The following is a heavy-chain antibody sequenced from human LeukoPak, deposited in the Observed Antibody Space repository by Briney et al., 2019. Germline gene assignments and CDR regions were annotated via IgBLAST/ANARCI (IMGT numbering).Heavy chain of an antibody. J-gene: IGHJ4*02. D-gene: IGHD3-22*01. V-gene: IGHV3-21*01. CDR3: ARDRYDSSGYYSDY. CDR1: GFTFSSYS. Sequence: GGSLRLSCAASGFTFSSYSMNWVRQAPGKGLEWVSSISSSSSYIYYADSVKGRFTISRDNAKNSLYQQMNSLRAEDTAVYYCARDRYDSSGYYSDYWGQGTLVTVSS. CDR2: ISSSSSYI.